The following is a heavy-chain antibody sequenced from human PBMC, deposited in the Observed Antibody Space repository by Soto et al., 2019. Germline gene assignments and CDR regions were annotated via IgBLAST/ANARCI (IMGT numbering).Heavy chain of an antibody. D-gene: IGHD2-15*01. CDR3: ARDHGNCFCDYYYGMDV. Sequence: SETLSLTCTVSVGSISSGGYYWSWIRQHPGKGLEWIGYIYYSGSTYYNPSLKSRVTISVDTSKNQFSLKLSSVTAADTAVYYCARDHGNCFCDYYYGMDVWGQGTTVTVS. J-gene: IGHJ6*02. V-gene: IGHV4-31*02. CDR2: IYYSGST. CDR1: VGSISSGGYY.